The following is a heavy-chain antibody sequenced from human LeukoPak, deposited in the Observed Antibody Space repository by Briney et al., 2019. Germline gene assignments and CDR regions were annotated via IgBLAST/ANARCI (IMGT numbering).Heavy chain of an antibody. CDR3: ARGGFWSGYHHFDY. D-gene: IGHD3-3*01. Sequence: SETLSLTCTVSGGSINGYFWSWIRQPPGEGLEWIGYIYYSGNTNYNPSLKSRVTISVDTSKNQFSLKLSSVTAADTAVYYCARGGFWSGYHHFDYWGQGTLVTVSS. CDR2: IYYSGNT. V-gene: IGHV4-59*12. CDR1: GGSINGYF. J-gene: IGHJ4*02.